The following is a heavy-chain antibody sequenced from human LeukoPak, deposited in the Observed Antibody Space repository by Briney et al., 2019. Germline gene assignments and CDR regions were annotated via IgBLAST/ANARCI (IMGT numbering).Heavy chain of an antibody. J-gene: IGHJ4*02. D-gene: IGHD7-27*01. CDR3: ARRLGIMRDPFDY. V-gene: IGHV4-38-2*01. Sequence: KPSETLSLTCAVSGYSISSGYYWGWIRQPPGEGLGWIGISYHSGSTYYNPSVKSRVTISVDTSKNQFSLKLSSVTAADTAVYYCARRLGIMRDPFDYWGQGTLVTVSS. CDR2: SYHSGST. CDR1: GYSISSGYY.